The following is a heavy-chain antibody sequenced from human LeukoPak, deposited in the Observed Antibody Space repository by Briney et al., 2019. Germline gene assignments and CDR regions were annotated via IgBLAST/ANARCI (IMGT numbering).Heavy chain of an antibody. CDR2: ISSSGATI. CDR1: GFTFSSYE. Sequence: GGSLRLSCAASGFTFSSYEMNWVRQAPGKGLERVSYISSSGATIHYADSVKGRFTISRDNAKNSLYLQMNSLRAEDTAVYYCARQIVGATGLDYWGQGTLVTVSS. CDR3: ARQIVGATGLDY. J-gene: IGHJ4*02. D-gene: IGHD1-26*01. V-gene: IGHV3-48*03.